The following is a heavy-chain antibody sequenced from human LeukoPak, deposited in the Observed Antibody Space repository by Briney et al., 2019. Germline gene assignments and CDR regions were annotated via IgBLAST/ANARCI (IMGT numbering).Heavy chain of an antibody. CDR1: GFTFSSYA. CDR3: ARVELDPGYFDY. CDR2: ISGSGGST. V-gene: IGHV3-23*01. Sequence: GGSLRLSCAAFGFTFSSYAMSWVRQAPGKGLEWVSAISGSGGSTYYADSVKGRFTISRDNSKNTLYLQMNSLRADDTAVYYCARVELDPGYFDYWGQGTLVTVSS. J-gene: IGHJ4*02. D-gene: IGHD1-1*01.